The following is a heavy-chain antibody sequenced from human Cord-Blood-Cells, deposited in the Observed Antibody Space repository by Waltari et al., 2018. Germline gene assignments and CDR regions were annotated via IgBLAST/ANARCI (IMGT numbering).Heavy chain of an antibody. D-gene: IGHD2-15*01. V-gene: IGHV1-2*02. J-gene: IGHJ1*01. CDR3: ARVDYCSGGSCYYFQH. Sequence: QVQLVQSGAEVKKPGDSVKVSCKASGYPFTGYSMPGVRQAPGQGLEWMGWINPNSNGTNYAQKFQGRVTMTRYTSISTAYMELSRLRSDDTAVYYCARVDYCSGGSCYYFQHWGQGTLVTVSS. CDR2: INPNSNGT. CDR1: GYPFTGYS.